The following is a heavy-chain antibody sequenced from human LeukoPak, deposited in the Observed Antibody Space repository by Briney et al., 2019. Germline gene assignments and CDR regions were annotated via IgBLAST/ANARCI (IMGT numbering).Heavy chain of an antibody. CDR1: GFTFSSYG. D-gene: IGHD2-21*02. CDR3: ARDGTVVVTAIRGPDPPVAFDY. CDR2: IWYDGSNK. J-gene: IGHJ4*02. Sequence: GRSLRLSCAASGFTFSSYGMHWVRQAPGKGLEWVAVIWYDGSNKYYADSLKGRFTISRDNSKNTLYLQMNSLRAEDTAVYYCARDGTVVVTAIRGPDPPVAFDYWGQGTLVTVSS. V-gene: IGHV3-33*01.